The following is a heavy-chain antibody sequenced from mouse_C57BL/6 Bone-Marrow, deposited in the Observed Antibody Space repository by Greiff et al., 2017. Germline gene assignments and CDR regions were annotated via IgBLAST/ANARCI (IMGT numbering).Heavy chain of an antibody. V-gene: IGHV1-82*01. CDR3: ARCGLLGY. CDR2: IYPGDGDT. J-gene: IGHJ2*01. CDR1: GYAFSSSW. Sequence: QVQLQQSGPELVKPGASVKISCKASGYAFSSSWMNWVKQRPGKGLEWIGRIYPGDGDTNYNGKFKGKATLTADKSSSTAYMQLSSLTSEDSAVYFCARCGLLGYWGKGTTLTVSS. D-gene: IGHD2-3*01.